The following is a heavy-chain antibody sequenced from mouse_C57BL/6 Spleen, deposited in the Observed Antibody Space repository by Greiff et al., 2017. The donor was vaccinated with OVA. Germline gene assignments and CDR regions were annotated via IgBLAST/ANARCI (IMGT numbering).Heavy chain of an antibody. CDR3: ARGALDYYGSSLDY. D-gene: IGHD1-1*01. CDR1: GYTFTDYN. V-gene: IGHV1-18*01. Sequence: VQLQQSGPELVKPGASVKIPCQASGYTFTDYNMDWVQQSHGKSLEWIGDINPNNGGTIYNQKFKGKATLTVDKSSSTAYMELRSLTSEDTAVYYCARGALDYYGSSLDYWGQGTTLTVSS. J-gene: IGHJ2*01. CDR2: INPNNGGT.